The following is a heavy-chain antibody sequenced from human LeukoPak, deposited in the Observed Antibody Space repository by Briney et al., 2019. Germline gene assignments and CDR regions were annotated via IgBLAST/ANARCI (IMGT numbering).Heavy chain of an antibody. D-gene: IGHD5-12*01. J-gene: IGHJ6*02. CDR3: AREETRMDSGYRWSDCYNGMDV. V-gene: IGHV3-48*01. CDR2: ISSSSSTI. CDR1: GFTFSTYS. Sequence: GGSLRLSCAASGFTFSTYSMNWVRQAPGKGLEWVSYISSSSSTIYYVDSVKGRFTISRDNAKNSLYLQTNSLRAEDTAVYYCAREETRMDSGYRWSDCYNGMDVWGQGTTVTVSS.